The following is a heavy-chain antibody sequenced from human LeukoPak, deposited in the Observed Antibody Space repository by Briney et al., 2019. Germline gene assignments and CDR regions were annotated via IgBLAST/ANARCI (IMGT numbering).Heavy chain of an antibody. D-gene: IGHD3-22*01. V-gene: IGHV3-23*01. CDR3: AQIYTYYYDSSGVNSGYYFDY. Sequence: GGSLRLSCAASGFPFSSHGMSWVRQAPGKGLEWVSGIIGGGGSTYYADSVKGRFTISGDNSRNTLFLQMNSLRAEDTAVYYCAQIYTYYYDSSGVNSGYYFDYWGQGTLVTVSS. CDR1: GFPFSSHG. CDR2: IIGGGGST. J-gene: IGHJ4*02.